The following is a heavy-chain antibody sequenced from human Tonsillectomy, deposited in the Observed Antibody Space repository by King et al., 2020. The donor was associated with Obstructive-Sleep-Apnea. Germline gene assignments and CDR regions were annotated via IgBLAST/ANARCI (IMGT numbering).Heavy chain of an antibody. CDR1: GVSISSGAHY. CDR2: IYYSGST. CDR3: ARDQALGWFDP. Sequence: QLQESGPGLVKPSQTLSLTCTVSGVSISSGAHYWSWIRQHPGKGLEWIGCIYYSGSTHYNPSLKSRVTISVDRSKNHFSLRLSSVTAADTAMYYCARDQALGWFDPWGQGTLVTVSS. V-gene: IGHV4-31*03. J-gene: IGHJ5*02.